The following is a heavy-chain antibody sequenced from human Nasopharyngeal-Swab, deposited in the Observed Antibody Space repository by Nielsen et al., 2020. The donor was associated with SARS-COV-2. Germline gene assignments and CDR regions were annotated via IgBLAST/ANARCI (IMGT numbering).Heavy chain of an antibody. V-gene: IGHV1-58*02. Sequence: SVKVSCKASGFTFISSAMQWVRQARGQRLEWIGWIVVGSGNTNYAQKFQERVTITRDMSTSTAYMELSSLRSEDTAVYYCAADGYYDFWSGYTMTYYYGMDVWGQGTTVTVSS. J-gene: IGHJ6*02. CDR1: GFTFISSA. CDR2: IVVGSGNT. CDR3: AADGYYDFWSGYTMTYYYGMDV. D-gene: IGHD3-3*01.